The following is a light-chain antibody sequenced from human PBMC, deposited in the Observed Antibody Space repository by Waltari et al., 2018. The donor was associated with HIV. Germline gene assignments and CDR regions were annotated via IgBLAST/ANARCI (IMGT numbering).Light chain of an antibody. CDR3: QKYNSAPQT. CDR2: AAS. CDR1: QAISNY. V-gene: IGKV1-27*01. Sequence: DIRMTQSPSSLSASVGDRVTITCRASQAISNYLAWYQKKPGKVPKLLIYAASILQTGDPLRFSGTGSGTDFTLTISSLQPEDVATYYCQKYNSAPQTFGQGTKVEIK. J-gene: IGKJ1*01.